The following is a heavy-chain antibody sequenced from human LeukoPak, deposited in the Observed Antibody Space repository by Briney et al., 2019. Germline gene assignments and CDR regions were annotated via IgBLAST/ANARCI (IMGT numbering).Heavy chain of an antibody. D-gene: IGHD2-15*01. J-gene: IGHJ1*01. CDR2: IYYSGST. CDR1: GGSISSYY. Sequence: SETLSLTCTVSGGSISSYYWSWIRQPPGKGLEWIGYIYYSGSTNYNPSLKSRVTISVDTSKNQFSLKLSSVTAADTAVYYCAGRVVVTGHFQRWGQGTLVPVPS. V-gene: IGHV4-59*01. CDR3: AGRVVVTGHFQR.